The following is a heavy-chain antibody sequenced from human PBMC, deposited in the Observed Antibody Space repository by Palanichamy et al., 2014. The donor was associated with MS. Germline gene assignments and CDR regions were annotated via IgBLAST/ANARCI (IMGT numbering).Heavy chain of an antibody. V-gene: IGHV3-30-3*01. Sequence: QVQLVESGGGVVQPGRSLRLSCAASGFTFSSYAMHWVRQAPGKGLEWVAVISYDGSNKYYADSVKGRFTISRDNSKNTLYLRMNSLRAEDTAVYYCARDGTSDAFDIWGQGTMVTVSS. CDR2: ISYDGSNK. J-gene: IGHJ3*02. CDR3: ARDGTSDAFDI. D-gene: IGHD1-1*01. CDR1: GFTFSSYA.